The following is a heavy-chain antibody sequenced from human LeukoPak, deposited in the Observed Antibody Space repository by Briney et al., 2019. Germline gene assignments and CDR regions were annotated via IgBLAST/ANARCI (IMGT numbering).Heavy chain of an antibody. J-gene: IGHJ4*02. CDR2: IYYSGST. Sequence: SETLSLTCTVSGGSLSSYYWSWIRQPRGKGLEWIGYIYYSGSTNYNPSLKSRVTISVDTSRNQFSLKLSSVTAADTAVYYCAIVATVTTGFDYWGQGTLVTVSS. CDR3: AIVATVTTGFDY. CDR1: GGSLSSYY. D-gene: IGHD4-17*01. V-gene: IGHV4-59*01.